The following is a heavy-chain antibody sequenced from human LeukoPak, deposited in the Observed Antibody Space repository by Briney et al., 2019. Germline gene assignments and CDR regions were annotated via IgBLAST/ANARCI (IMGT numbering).Heavy chain of an antibody. D-gene: IGHD3-10*01. CDR1: GYTLTELS. Sequence: ASVKVSCRVSGYTLTELSMHWVRQAPGKGLEWMGGFDPEDGETIYAQKFQGRVTMTEDTSTDTAYMELSSLRSKDTAVYYCATSLLWFGELSGHYWGQGTLVTVSS. V-gene: IGHV1-24*01. CDR2: FDPEDGET. J-gene: IGHJ4*02. CDR3: ATSLLWFGELSGHY.